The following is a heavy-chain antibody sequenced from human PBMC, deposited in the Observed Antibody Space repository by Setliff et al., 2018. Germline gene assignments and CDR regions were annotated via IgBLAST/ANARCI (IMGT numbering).Heavy chain of an antibody. V-gene: IGHV4-59*01. CDR2: IYYSGNT. J-gene: IGHJ4*02. CDR3: ARLWISYESNTYFYPKYFDF. Sequence: SETLSLTCTVSGGSISSFYWSWIRQPPGKGLEWIGYIYYSGNTYYNPSLQSRLTISLDRSKNHFSLKLSSVTAADTAVYYCARLWISYESNTYFYPKYFDFWGQGTLVTVS. CDR1: GGSISSFY. D-gene: IGHD3-22*01.